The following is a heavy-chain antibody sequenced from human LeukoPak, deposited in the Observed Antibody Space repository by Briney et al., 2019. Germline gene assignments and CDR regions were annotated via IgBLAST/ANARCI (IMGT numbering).Heavy chain of an antibody. Sequence: PSETLSLTCTVSGGSISSYYWSWVRQHAGKGLEWIGRIYTSGSTNYNPSFKSRVTISVDTSKNQFSLKVDSVTAADTAVYYCARDHPTPTTGYMDVWGKGTTVTVSS. D-gene: IGHD1-26*01. CDR1: GGSISSYY. J-gene: IGHJ6*03. CDR3: ARDHPTPTTGYMDV. CDR2: IYTSGST. V-gene: IGHV4-4*07.